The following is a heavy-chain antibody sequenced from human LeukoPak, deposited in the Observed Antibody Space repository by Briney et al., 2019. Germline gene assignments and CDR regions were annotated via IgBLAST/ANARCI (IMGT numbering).Heavy chain of an antibody. D-gene: IGHD3-10*01. Sequence: TGGSLRLSCAASGFTFSSYAMSWVRQAPGKGLEWVSAISGSGGSTYYADSVKGRFTISRDNSKNTLYLQMNSLRAEDTAVYYCASPGILLWFGETNYYFDYWGQGTLVTVSS. CDR2: ISGSGGST. V-gene: IGHV3-23*01. CDR3: ASPGILLWFGETNYYFDY. J-gene: IGHJ4*02. CDR1: GFTFSSYA.